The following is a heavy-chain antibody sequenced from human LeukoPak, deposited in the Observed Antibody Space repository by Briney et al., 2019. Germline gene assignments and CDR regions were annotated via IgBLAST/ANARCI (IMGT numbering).Heavy chain of an antibody. CDR3: ARGGRGSPDYDFDY. Sequence: PGGFLRLSCAASGFTFSSYEMNWVRQAPGKGLECVSFISSSGTTIYYADSVKGRFAISRDNAKNSLYLQMNSLRAEDTAVYYCARGGRGSPDYDFDYWGQGTLVTVSS. J-gene: IGHJ4*02. CDR1: GFTFSSYE. V-gene: IGHV3-48*03. D-gene: IGHD3-16*01. CDR2: ISSSGTTI.